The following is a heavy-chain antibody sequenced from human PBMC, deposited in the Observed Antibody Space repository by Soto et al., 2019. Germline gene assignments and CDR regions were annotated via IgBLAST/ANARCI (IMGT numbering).Heavy chain of an antibody. V-gene: IGHV3-30-3*01. J-gene: IGHJ3*02. D-gene: IGHD2-2*02. CDR1: GFTFSTYA. Sequence: QPWGSLRLSCAASGFTFSTYAIHCFRQSPFKGLEWVAVISYDGTNQYHADSVRGRFTISRDSSKNTLYLQVNSLRAEDTAVYYCARDKDCSSTSCYNAFDIWGQGTMVTV. CDR3: ARDKDCSSTSCYNAFDI. CDR2: ISYDGTNQ.